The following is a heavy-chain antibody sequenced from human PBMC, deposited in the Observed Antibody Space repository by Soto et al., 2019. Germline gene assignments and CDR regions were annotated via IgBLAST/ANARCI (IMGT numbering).Heavy chain of an antibody. Sequence: QVQLVQSGAEVKKPGSSVKVSCKASGGTFSSYTISWVRQAPGQGLEWMGRIIPILGIANYAQKFQGRVTITADKSTSTAYMELSSLRSEDTAVYYCARGYSSSWPPDYWGQGTLVTVSS. CDR1: GGTFSSYT. CDR2: IIPILGIA. J-gene: IGHJ4*02. D-gene: IGHD6-13*01. V-gene: IGHV1-69*02. CDR3: ARGYSSSWPPDY.